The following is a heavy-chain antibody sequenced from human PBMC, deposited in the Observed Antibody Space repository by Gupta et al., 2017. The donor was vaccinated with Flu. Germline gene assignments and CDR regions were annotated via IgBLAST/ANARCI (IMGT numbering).Heavy chain of an antibody. CDR3: ARGGGWYDP. Sequence: VSGGSITSYYWSWIRQPPGKRLEWIGYIYSSGDTEYNPSLKSRVSMSVDTSKNEFSLNLNSVTAADTAVYFGARGGGWYDPWGQGTLVTVSS. J-gene: IGHJ5*02. CDR1: GGSITSYY. V-gene: IGHV4-59*13. D-gene: IGHD3-16*01. CDR2: IYSSGDT.